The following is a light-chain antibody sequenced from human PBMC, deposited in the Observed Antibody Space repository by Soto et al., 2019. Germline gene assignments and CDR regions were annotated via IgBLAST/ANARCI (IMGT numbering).Light chain of an antibody. CDR1: QTISRS. V-gene: IGKV1-5*01. CDR2: DVS. J-gene: IGKJ1*01. CDR3: QQYNSYWT. Sequence: DMEITRSPSTLSASLGDRVTITCRASQTISRSVAWYQQRPGKAPKVLIYDVSTLETGVPARFSGSGSGTEFTLTISSLQPDDFATYYCQQYNSYWTFGQGTKVDIK.